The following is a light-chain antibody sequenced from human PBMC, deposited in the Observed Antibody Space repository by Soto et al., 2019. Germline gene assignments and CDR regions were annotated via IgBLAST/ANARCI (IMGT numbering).Light chain of an antibody. Sequence: QSVLTQPASVSGSPGQSITISCTGSSSDVGAYHFVSWYQHHPGKAPKLILYEVTARPSGVSSRFSGSKSGNTASLTISGLQADDEANYYCGAWDSKLNAWVFGGGTKVTVL. CDR1: SSDVGAYHF. J-gene: IGLJ3*02. CDR2: EVT. V-gene: IGLV2-14*01. CDR3: GAWDSKLNAWV.